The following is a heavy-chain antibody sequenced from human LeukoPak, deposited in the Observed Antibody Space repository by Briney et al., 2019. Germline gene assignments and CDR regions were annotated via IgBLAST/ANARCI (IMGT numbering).Heavy chain of an antibody. D-gene: IGHD3-22*01. CDR3: ARLGYYDRSGYYYTGAFHI. V-gene: IGHV4-38-2*02. Sequence: KPSETLSLTCTVSGDSISSGYYWGWIRQPPGKGLEWIGSIYHSGSTYYNPSLKSRVTISVDTSKNQFSLKLSSVTAANTAVYYCARLGYYDRSGYYYTGAFHIWGQGTMVTVSS. J-gene: IGHJ3*02. CDR1: GDSISSGYY. CDR2: IYHSGST.